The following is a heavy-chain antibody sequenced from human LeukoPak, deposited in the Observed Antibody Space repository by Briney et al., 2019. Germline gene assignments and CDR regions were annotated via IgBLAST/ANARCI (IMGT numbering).Heavy chain of an antibody. V-gene: IGHV3-72*01. D-gene: IGHD3-3*01. Sequence: GGSLRLSCAASGFTFSDYSMNWVRQAPGKGLEWVGRTRNKANSYTTEYAASVKGRFTISRDDSKNSLYLQMNSLKTEDTAVYYCAREVWLGDFWSQGMDVWGQGTTVTVSS. J-gene: IGHJ6*02. CDR3: AREVWLGDFWSQGMDV. CDR2: TRNKANSYTT. CDR1: GFTFSDYS.